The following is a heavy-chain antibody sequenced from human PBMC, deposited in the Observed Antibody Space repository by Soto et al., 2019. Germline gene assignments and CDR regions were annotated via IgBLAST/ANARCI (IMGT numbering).Heavy chain of an antibody. CDR2: IIPILGIA. J-gene: IGHJ5*02. D-gene: IGHD6-6*01. Sequence: ASVKVSCKASGGTFSSYTISWVRQAPGQGLEWMGRIIPILGIANYAQKFQGRVTITADKSTSTAYMELSSLRSEDTAVYYCARAEDEYRNWFDPWGQGTLVTVSS. V-gene: IGHV1-69*02. CDR3: ARAEDEYRNWFDP. CDR1: GGTFSSYT.